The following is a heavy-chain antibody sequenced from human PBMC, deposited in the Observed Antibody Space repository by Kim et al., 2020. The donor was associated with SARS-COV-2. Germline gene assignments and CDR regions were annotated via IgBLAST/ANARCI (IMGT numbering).Heavy chain of an antibody. J-gene: IGHJ4*02. D-gene: IGHD6-13*01. Sequence: AHSVKGRFTISRDNSKNTLYLQMNSLRAEDTAVYYWAKHKFVEQQLINDYWGQGTLVTVSS. V-gene: IGHV3-23*01. CDR3: AKHKFVEQQLINDY.